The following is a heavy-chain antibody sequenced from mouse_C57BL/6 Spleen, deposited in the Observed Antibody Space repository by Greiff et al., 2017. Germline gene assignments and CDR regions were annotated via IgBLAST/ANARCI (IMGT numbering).Heavy chain of an antibody. Sequence: QVQLKESGAELVRPGASVTLSCKASGYTFTDYEMHWVKQTPVHGLEWIGAIDPETGGTAYNQKFKGKAILTADKSSSTAYMELRSLTSEDSAVYYCTEDGYYHAWFAYWGQGTLVTVSA. CDR2: IDPETGGT. D-gene: IGHD2-3*01. J-gene: IGHJ3*01. CDR1: GYTFTDYE. CDR3: TEDGYYHAWFAY. V-gene: IGHV1-15*01.